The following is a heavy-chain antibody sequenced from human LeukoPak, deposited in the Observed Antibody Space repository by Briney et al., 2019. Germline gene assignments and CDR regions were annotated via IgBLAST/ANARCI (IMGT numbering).Heavy chain of an antibody. CDR2: ISGSDEST. D-gene: IGHD7-27*01. V-gene: IGHV3-23*01. CDR3: AYRRLGRGAFDI. J-gene: IGHJ3*02. Sequence: GGSLRLSCAASGFTFSSYDMSWIRQAPGKGPEWVSEISGSDESTKYVDSVKGRFTISRDNSKNTLYLLLNSLRVDDTAVYYCAYRRLGRGAFDIWGQGTMVTVPS. CDR1: GFTFSSYD.